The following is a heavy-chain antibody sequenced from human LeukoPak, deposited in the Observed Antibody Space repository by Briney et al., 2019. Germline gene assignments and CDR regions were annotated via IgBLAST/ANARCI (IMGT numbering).Heavy chain of an antibody. CDR2: INSDGSST. Sequence: GGSLRLSCAASGFTFSNYWMHWVRQAPGKGLVWVSRINSDGSSTNYADSVKGRFTISRDNAKNTLSLQMNSLRAEDTGLYYCARADGSHYGLKDYWGQGTLVTVSS. CDR3: ARADGSHYGLKDY. J-gene: IGHJ4*02. V-gene: IGHV3-74*01. D-gene: IGHD1-26*01. CDR1: GFTFSNYW.